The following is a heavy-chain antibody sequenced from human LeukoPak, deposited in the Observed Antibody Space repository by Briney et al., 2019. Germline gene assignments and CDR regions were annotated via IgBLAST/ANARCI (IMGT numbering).Heavy chain of an antibody. Sequence: SETLSLTCTVSGGSISSYSGRWVRHPQRAGMGWDGYIYYSWSTNYNPSLKSRVTISVDPSKNQFSRKLSSVTAADTAVYYCAIVGIEGMATTVDYWGQGTLVTVSS. CDR2: IYYSWST. V-gene: IGHV4-59*01. D-gene: IGHD5-24*01. CDR1: GGSISSYS. CDR3: AIVGIEGMATTVDY. J-gene: IGHJ4*02.